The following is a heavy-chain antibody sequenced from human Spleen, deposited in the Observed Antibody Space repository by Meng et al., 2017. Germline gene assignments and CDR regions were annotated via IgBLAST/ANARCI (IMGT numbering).Heavy chain of an antibody. CDR2: IKGDGSTS. CDR3: ARKIAVAGTWWFDP. Sequence: GESLKISCAASGFTFSSFWMHWVRQAPGKGLVWVSRIKGDGSTSSYTDPVKGRFTSSRDNAKNTLYLQMDSLRVEDTAVYYCARKIAVAGTWWFDPWGQGTLVTVSS. CDR1: GFTFSSFW. V-gene: IGHV3-74*01. D-gene: IGHD6-19*01. J-gene: IGHJ5*02.